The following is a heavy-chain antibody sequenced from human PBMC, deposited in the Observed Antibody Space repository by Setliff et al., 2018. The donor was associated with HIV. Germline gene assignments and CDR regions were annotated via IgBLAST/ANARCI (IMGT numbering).Heavy chain of an antibody. CDR3: ARDINGWYIY. V-gene: IGHV4-59*11. CDR2: IYYSGNT. J-gene: IGHJ4*02. Sequence: PSETLSLTCTVSGGSISSHYWSWIRQPPGKGLEWIGSIYYSGNTIYNPSLKSRVTISVDTSKNQFSLKLSSVTAADTAIYYCARDINGWYIYWGQGTLVTVSS. D-gene: IGHD6-19*01. CDR1: GGSISSHY.